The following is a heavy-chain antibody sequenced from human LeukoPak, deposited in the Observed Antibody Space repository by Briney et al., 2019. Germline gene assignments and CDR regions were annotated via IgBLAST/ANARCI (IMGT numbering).Heavy chain of an antibody. Sequence: GGSLRLSCAASGFPFSSYAMSWVRQAPGKGLEWVASIKEDGSERQYVDSVKGRFSIARDNTKGSLFLQLNSLRAEDTAVYYCARDRGRDGYNSHHFDYWGQGTLVTVSS. J-gene: IGHJ4*02. CDR2: IKEDGSER. CDR1: GFPFSSYA. CDR3: ARDRGRDGYNSHHFDY. D-gene: IGHD5-24*01. V-gene: IGHV3-7*03.